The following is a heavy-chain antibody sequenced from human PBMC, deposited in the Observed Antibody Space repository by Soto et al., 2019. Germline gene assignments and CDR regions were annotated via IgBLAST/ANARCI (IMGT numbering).Heavy chain of an antibody. V-gene: IGHV3-23*01. J-gene: IGHJ4*02. Sequence: GGSLRLSCAASGFSFSSYAMSWVRQAPGKGLEWVSAISGSGSSAFYTDSVKGRFTISRDNSKSTLYLQMNSLRAEDTAVYYCAKPYSYGYLGYFDYWGQGTLVTV. CDR3: AKPYSYGYLGYFDY. CDR2: ISGSGSSA. CDR1: GFSFSSYA. D-gene: IGHD5-18*01.